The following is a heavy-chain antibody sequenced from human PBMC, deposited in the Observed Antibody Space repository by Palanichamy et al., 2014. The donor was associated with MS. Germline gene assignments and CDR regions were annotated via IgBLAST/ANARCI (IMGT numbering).Heavy chain of an antibody. CDR1: GYTFTSYG. CDR2: ISAYNGNT. CDR3: ARAISLIVGATSRAFDI. J-gene: IGHJ3*02. V-gene: IGHV1-18*01. D-gene: IGHD1-26*01. Sequence: VQLVQSGAEVKKPGASVKVSCKASGYTFTSYGISWVRQAPGQGLEWMGWISAYNGNTNYAQKLQGRVTMTTDTSTSTAYMELRSLRSDDTAVYYCARAISLIVGATSRAFDIWGQGTMVTVSS.